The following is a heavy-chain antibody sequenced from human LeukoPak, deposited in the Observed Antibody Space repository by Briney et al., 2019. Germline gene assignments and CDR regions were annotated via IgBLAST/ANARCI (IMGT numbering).Heavy chain of an antibody. CDR2: INPSGGST. V-gene: IGHV1-46*01. J-gene: IGHJ4*02. CDR1: EYSFTNYY. Sequence: ASVKVSCKASEYSFTNYYIHWVRQPPGQGLEWMGIINPSGGSTTYAQKFQGRVTMTRDTSTNTVYMELGSLRSEDTAVYYCTRTRMVRGVPFDYWGQGTLVTVTS. D-gene: IGHD3-10*01. CDR3: TRTRMVRGVPFDY.